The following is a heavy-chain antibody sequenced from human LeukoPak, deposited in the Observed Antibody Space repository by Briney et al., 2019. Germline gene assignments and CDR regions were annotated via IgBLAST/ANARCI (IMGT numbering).Heavy chain of an antibody. CDR2: INRSGST. J-gene: IGHJ6*04. CDR3: ATTAGYCSSTSCPPGYGMDV. Sequence: SETLSLTCAVYGGSFSGYYWSWIRQPPGKGLEWIGEINRSGSTNYNPSLKSRVTISVDTSKNQFSLKLSSVTAADTAVYYCATTAGYCSSTSCPPGYGMDVWGKGTTVTVSS. CDR1: GGSFSGYY. D-gene: IGHD2-2*01. V-gene: IGHV4-34*01.